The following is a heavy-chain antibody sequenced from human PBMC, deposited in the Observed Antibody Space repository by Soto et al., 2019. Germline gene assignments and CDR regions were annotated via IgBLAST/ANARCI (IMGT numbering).Heavy chain of an antibody. D-gene: IGHD1-26*01. J-gene: IGHJ3*02. CDR2: IKSKTDGGTT. Sequence: GGSLRLSCAASGFTFSNAWMSWVRQAPGKGLEWVGRIKSKTDGGTTDYAAPVKGRFTISRDDSKNTLYLQMNSLKTEDTAVYYCTTFGGSYPHLAFDIWGQGTMVTVS. CDR1: GFTFSNAW. CDR3: TTFGGSYPHLAFDI. V-gene: IGHV3-15*01.